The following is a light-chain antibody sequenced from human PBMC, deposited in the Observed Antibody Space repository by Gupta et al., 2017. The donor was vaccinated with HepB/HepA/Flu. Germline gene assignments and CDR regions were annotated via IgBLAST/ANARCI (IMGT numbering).Light chain of an antibody. J-gene: IGKJ2*01. CDR1: QSISTY. CDR2: AAS. CDR3: QQSYRPVST. Sequence: DIQMTQSPSSLSASAGDRVTITCRANQSISTYLNWYQHKPGQAPKLLIYAASNLQSGVPSRFSGSGSGTNFTLTISRLQPEDFATYYCQQSYRPVSTFGQGTKLDFK. V-gene: IGKV1-39*01.